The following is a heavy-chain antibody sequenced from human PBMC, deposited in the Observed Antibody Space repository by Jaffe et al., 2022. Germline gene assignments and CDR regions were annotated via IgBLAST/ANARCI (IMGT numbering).Heavy chain of an antibody. CDR3: AKDRKTWYNTGLNDALDM. J-gene: IGHJ3*02. CDR1: GFTFNDYG. V-gene: IGHV3-9*01. CDR2: ISYSSGTI. Sequence: EVQLVESGGGLVQPGRSLRLSCAASGFTFNDYGIHWVRQAPGKGLEWVSGISYSSGTIDYADSVKGRFTISRDNAKNSLYLQMNSLRSEDTALYYCAKDRKTWYNTGLNDALDMWGQGTMVTVSS. D-gene: IGHD1-1*01.